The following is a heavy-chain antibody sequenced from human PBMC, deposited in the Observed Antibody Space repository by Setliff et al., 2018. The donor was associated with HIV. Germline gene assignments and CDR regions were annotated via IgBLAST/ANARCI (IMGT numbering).Heavy chain of an antibody. V-gene: IGHV3-48*01. J-gene: IGHJ4*02. CDR3: ARGDSFVYSYVYPDY. D-gene: IGHD3-22*01. CDR2: INYASGTI. Sequence: GGSLRLSCAASGFTFSDYNMNWVRQAPGKGLEWVSYINYASGTIYYADSVKGRFTASRDNAKNSLYLQMNSLSADDTAVYYCARGDSFVYSYVYPDYWGQGTLVTVSS. CDR1: GFTFSDYN.